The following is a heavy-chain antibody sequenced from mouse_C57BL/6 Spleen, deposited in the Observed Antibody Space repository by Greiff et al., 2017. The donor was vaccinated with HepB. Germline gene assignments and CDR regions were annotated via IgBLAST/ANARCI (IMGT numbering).Heavy chain of an antibody. CDR2: ISYDGSN. CDR1: GYSITSGYY. J-gene: IGHJ1*03. V-gene: IGHV3-6*01. Sequence: EVKLMESGPGLVKPSQSLSLTCSVTGYSITSGYYWNWIRQFPGNKLEWMGYISYDGSNNYNPTLKNRISITRDTSKNQFFLTLNSVTTEDTATYYCARHRYFDVWGTGTTVTVSS. CDR3: ARHRYFDV.